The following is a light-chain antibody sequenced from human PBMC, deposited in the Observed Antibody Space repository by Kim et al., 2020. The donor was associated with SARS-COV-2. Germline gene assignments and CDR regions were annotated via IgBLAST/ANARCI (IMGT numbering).Light chain of an antibody. CDR1: TGAVISDQY. Sequence: PVGTVTLACGSCTGAVISDQYAYWYQQKPGQVPETVIYDTRNKHSGTPARFSGSLLGGKATLTLSGAQAEDEAEYYCLFTYGGGGVFGGGTQLTVL. CDR2: DTR. V-gene: IGLV7-46*01. J-gene: IGLJ2*01. CDR3: LFTYGGGGV.